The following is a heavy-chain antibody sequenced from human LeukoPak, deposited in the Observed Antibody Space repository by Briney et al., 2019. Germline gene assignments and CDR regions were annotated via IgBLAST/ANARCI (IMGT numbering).Heavy chain of an antibody. CDR1: GFTFSSYG. D-gene: IGHD3-10*01. V-gene: IGHV3-66*01. Sequence: GGTLRLSCAASGFTFSSYGMSWVRQAPGKGLEWVSVIYSGGSTYYADSVKGRFTISRDNSKNTLYLQMNSLRAEDTAVYYCAASEESSAFDIWGQGTMVTVSS. J-gene: IGHJ3*02. CDR3: AASEESSAFDI. CDR2: IYSGGST.